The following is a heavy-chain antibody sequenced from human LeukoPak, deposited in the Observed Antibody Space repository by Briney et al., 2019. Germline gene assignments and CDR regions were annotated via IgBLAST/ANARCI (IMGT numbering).Heavy chain of an antibody. V-gene: IGHV1-2*02. CDR2: INPNGGGT. Sequence: VSVKLSCKASGYTFTGYYMHWVRQAPGQGLEWMGWINPNGGGTNYAQKFQGRVSMTWDTSITTAYMELSRLRSDDTAVYYCARDNSVEDTAWWFDPWGQGTLVTVSS. D-gene: IGHD4-23*01. J-gene: IGHJ5*02. CDR1: GYTFTGYY. CDR3: ARDNSVEDTAWWFDP.